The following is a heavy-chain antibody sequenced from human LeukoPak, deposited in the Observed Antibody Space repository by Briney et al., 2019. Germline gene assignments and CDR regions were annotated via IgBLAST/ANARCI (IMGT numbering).Heavy chain of an antibody. CDR2: IYYSGST. CDR3: ARETRDSSGYYSNFDY. D-gene: IGHD3-22*01. J-gene: IGHJ4*02. CDR1: GGSTSSYY. V-gene: IGHV4-59*01. Sequence: PSETLSLTCTVSGGSTSSYYWSWIRQPPGKGLEWIGYIYYSGSTNYNPSLKSRVTISVDTSKNQFSLKLSSVTAADTAVYYCARETRDSSGYYSNFDYWGQGTLVTVSS.